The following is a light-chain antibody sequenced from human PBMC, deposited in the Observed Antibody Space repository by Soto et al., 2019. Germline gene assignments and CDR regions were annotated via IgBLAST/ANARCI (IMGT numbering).Light chain of an antibody. J-gene: IGKJ5*01. CDR3: QKYDSAPFT. CDR2: VAS. V-gene: IGKV1-27*01. Sequence: DILMTQSPSSLSASVGDRVTITCRASQGISNFLAWYQQKPGKAPKLLIYVASTLQSGVPSRFSGSGSGTDVTLTISSLQPEDVATYYGQKYDSAPFTFGQGTRLEIK. CDR1: QGISNF.